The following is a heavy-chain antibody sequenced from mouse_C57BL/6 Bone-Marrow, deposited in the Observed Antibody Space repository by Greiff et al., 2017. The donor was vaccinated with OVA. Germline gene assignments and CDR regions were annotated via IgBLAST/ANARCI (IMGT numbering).Heavy chain of an antibody. CDR1: GYTFTSYG. Sequence: QVQLQQSGAELARPGASVKLSCKASGYTFTSYGISWVKQRTGQGLEWIGEIYPRSGNTYYNEKFKGKATLTADKSSSTAYMELRSLTSEDSAVYFCAKRVSSGYVSYYFDYWGQGTTLTVSS. J-gene: IGHJ2*01. D-gene: IGHD3-2*02. V-gene: IGHV1-81*01. CDR2: IYPRSGNT. CDR3: AKRVSSGYVSYYFDY.